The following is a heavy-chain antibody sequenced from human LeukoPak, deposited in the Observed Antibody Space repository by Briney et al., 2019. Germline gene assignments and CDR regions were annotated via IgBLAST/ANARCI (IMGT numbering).Heavy chain of an antibody. Sequence: TSETLSLTCAVYGGSFSGYYWSWIRQPPGKGLEWIGEINHSGSTNYNPSLKSRVTISVDTSKNQLSLKLSSVTAADTAVYYCARSPRSTSRQPFDLWGRGTLVTVSS. CDR1: GGSFSGYY. V-gene: IGHV4-34*01. CDR2: INHSGST. J-gene: IGHJ2*01. D-gene: IGHD2-2*01. CDR3: ARSPRSTSRQPFDL.